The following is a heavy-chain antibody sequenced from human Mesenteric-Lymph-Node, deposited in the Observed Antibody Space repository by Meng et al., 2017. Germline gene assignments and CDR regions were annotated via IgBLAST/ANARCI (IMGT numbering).Heavy chain of an antibody. D-gene: IGHD6-13*01. CDR2: IYYSGST. CDR1: GGSFSGYY. CDR3: ASCRSSWPYYYYGMDV. Sequence: SETLSLTCAVYGGSFSGYYWSWIRQPPGKGLEWIGYIYYSGSTNYNPSLKSRVTISVDTSKNQFSLKLSSVTAADTAVYYCASCRSSWPYYYYGMDVWSQGTTVTVSS. V-gene: IGHV4-59*01. J-gene: IGHJ6*02.